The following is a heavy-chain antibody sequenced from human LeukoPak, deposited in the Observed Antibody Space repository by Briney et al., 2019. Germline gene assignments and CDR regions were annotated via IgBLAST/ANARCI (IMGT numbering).Heavy chain of an antibody. CDR1: GFTFSSSG. V-gene: IGHV3-53*01. CDR3: ARGSADGDYLFY. J-gene: IGHJ4*02. CDR2: IYSDGST. Sequence: GGSLRLSCAASGFTFSSSGVHWVRQAPGKGLEWVSVIYSDGSTDYADSVKGRFTISRDNSKNTLYLQMNSLRAEDTAVYYCARGSADGDYLFYWGQGTLVTVSS. D-gene: IGHD4-17*01.